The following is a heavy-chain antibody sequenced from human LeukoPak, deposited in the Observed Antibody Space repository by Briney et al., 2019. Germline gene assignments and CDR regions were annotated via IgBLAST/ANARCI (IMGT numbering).Heavy chain of an antibody. V-gene: IGHV4-39*01. CDR3: VRHISTNTGYFDS. J-gene: IGHJ4*02. D-gene: IGHD5-24*01. CDR1: GDSINSHSYY. CDR2: VYYDGTS. Sequence: TSETLSLTCTVSGDSINSHSYYWGWIRQPPGKGLEWIGSVYYDGTSYSNPSLKSRVAVFVDTSRDQFSLDLSFVTAADTALYYCVRHISTNTGYFDSCGQGTLVSVS.